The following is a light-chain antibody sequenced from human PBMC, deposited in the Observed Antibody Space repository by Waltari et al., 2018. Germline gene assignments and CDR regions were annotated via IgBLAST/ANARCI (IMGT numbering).Light chain of an antibody. V-gene: IGLV2-14*01. CDR3: SSYPTRSAPGV. J-gene: IGLJ1*01. CDR2: EVS. Sequence: QSALTQPASVSGSPGQSITISCSGTDSDVGAYDFVSWYQQPPGKAPHLIIYEVSNRPSGLSNRFSASKSGNTASLTISGLQAEDEADYYCSSYPTRSAPGVFGTGTRVTVL. CDR1: DSDVGAYDF.